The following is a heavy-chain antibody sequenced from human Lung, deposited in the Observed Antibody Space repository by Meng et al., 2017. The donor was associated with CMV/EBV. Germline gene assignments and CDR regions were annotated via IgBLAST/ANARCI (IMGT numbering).Heavy chain of an antibody. CDR2: TYYRGST. CDR1: GGSITSSTYY. V-gene: IGHV4-39*07. Sequence: SETLSLXCTGSGGSITSSTYYWGWIRQPPGKGLEWLGTTYYRGSTYYNPSLKSRVTISIDTSKIQFSLRLTSVTAADTAVYYCARGVGVYNFWTGSEPNGAYDTWGQGTMVTVSS. J-gene: IGHJ3*02. CDR3: ARGVGVYNFWTGSEPNGAYDT. D-gene: IGHD3/OR15-3a*01.